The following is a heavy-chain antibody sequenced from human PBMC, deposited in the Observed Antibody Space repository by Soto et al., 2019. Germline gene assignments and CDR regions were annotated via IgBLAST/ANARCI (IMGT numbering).Heavy chain of an antibody. D-gene: IGHD6-6*01. J-gene: IGHJ6*02. Sequence: GASVKVSCKASGGTFSSYAISWVRQAPGQGLEWMGGIIPIFGTANYAQKFQGRVTITADESTSTAYMELSSLRSEDTAVYYCARESSSSFALLSKIHYYYYYGMDVWGQGTTVTVSS. CDR3: ARESSSSFALLSKIHYYYYYGMDV. CDR1: GGTFSSYA. CDR2: IIPIFGTA. V-gene: IGHV1-69*13.